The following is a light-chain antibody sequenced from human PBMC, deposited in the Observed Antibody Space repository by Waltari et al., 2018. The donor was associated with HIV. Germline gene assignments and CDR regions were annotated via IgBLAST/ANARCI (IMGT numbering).Light chain of an antibody. J-gene: IGKJ4*01. CDR3: QQYGSSSLT. Sequence: EIVLTQSPGTLSLSPGERATLSCRASQNVNSSYLAWYQQKPGQSPTLLIYDASSRATGIPDRFSGSGSGTDFSLTISRLEPADFAVYYCQQYGSSSLTFGGGTKVEIK. V-gene: IGKV3-20*01. CDR2: DAS. CDR1: QNVNSSY.